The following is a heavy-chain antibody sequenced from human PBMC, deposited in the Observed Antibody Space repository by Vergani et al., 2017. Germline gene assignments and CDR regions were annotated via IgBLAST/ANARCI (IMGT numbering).Heavy chain of an antibody. Sequence: QVQLLESGPGLLKPSETLYLTCSVSGYSITSGYYWGWIRQPPGRGLEWIGSIYHTWSAYYNPSLKSRFTVSVDTSMNQVSLKLTSVTAADTAVYFCARGSCLGGSCYKPLFDYGGQGILVTVSS. V-gene: IGHV4-38-2*02. D-gene: IGHD2-15*01. CDR3: ARGSCLGGSCYKPLFDY. CDR1: GYSITSGYY. CDR2: IYHTWSA. J-gene: IGHJ4*02.